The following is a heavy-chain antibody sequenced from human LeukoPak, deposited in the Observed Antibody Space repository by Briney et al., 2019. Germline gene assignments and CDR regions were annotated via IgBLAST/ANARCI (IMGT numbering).Heavy chain of an antibody. V-gene: IGHV3-23*01. D-gene: IGHD6-13*01. CDR2: VSGSGGNT. CDR3: VRESPVAAVGRSWFDP. J-gene: IGHJ5*02. Sequence: GGSLRLSCAASGFTFSSYAMSWVRQAPGEGLEWVSTVSGSGGNTYYADSVKGRFTTSRVNTKNTLYLQMNSLRAEDTAVYYCVRESPVAAVGRSWFDPWGQGTLVTVSS. CDR1: GFTFSSYA.